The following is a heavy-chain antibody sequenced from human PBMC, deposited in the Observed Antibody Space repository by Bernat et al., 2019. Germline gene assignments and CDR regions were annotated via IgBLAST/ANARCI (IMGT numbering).Heavy chain of an antibody. V-gene: IGHV3-7*03. Sequence: QLVESGGGLVQPGGSLRLSCAASGFTFSSYWMNWVRQAPGKGLEWVANIKQDGSQKYYVDSVKGRITIPRDNAENSLYLQMNSLRAEDTAVYYCARDGSRGWSERLTWGQGTLVTVSS. CDR2: IKQDGSQK. J-gene: IGHJ5*02. CDR1: GFTFSSYW. D-gene: IGHD6-19*01. CDR3: ARDGSRGWSERLT.